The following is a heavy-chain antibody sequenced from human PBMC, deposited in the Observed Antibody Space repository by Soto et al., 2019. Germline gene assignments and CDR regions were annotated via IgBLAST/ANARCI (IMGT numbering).Heavy chain of an antibody. Sequence: QVQLVESGGGVVQPGRSLRLSCAASGFTFSSYGMHWVRQAPGKGLEWVAVISYDGSNKYYADSVKGRFTISRDNSKNRLYLQMNSLRAEDTAVYYCAKAPYGGNPGFWYFDLWGRGTLVTVSS. D-gene: IGHD4-17*01. CDR1: GFTFSSYG. CDR2: ISYDGSNK. CDR3: AKAPYGGNPGFWYFDL. J-gene: IGHJ2*01. V-gene: IGHV3-30*18.